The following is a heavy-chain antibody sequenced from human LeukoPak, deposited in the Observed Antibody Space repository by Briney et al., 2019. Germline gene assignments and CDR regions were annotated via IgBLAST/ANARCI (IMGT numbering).Heavy chain of an antibody. CDR2: IRHDGRDK. J-gene: IGHJ4*02. CDR1: GFTFSNHG. V-gene: IGHV3-30*02. D-gene: IGHD3-3*01. Sequence: GGSLRLSCAASGFTFSNHGMHWVRQAPGKGPEWVAFIRHDGRDKDYADSVQGRFTISRDNSENTLYVLMNSLRAEDTAVYYCARDDLEYAHWGQGTLVTVSS. CDR3: ARDDLEYAH.